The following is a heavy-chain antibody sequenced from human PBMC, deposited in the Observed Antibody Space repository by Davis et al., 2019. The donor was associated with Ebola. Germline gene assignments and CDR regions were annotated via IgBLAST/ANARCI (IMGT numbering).Heavy chain of an antibody. CDR1: AFSFSTYV. Sequence: PGGSLRLSCAASAFSFSTYVMTWVCQAPEKGLEWVSAIRSGSYITYYADSVKGRFTISRDNSKNTLYLQMNSLRAEDTAIYHCAKRQGVGGAIDYWGQGTRVTVSS. CDR3: AKRQGVGGAIDY. V-gene: IGHV3-23*01. J-gene: IGHJ4*02. D-gene: IGHD3-3*01. CDR2: IRSGSYIT.